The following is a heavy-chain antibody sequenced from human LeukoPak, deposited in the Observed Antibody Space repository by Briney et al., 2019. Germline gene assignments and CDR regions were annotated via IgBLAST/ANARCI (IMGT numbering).Heavy chain of an antibody. D-gene: IGHD1-7*01. Sequence: GGSLRLSCAASGFTVSSNYMSWVRQAPGKGLEWVSVIYSGSSTYYADSVKGRFTISRDNSKNTLYLQMNSLRAEDTAVYYCARYRTTGWFDPWGQGTLVTVSS. CDR1: GFTVSSNY. CDR2: IYSGSST. CDR3: ARYRTTGWFDP. J-gene: IGHJ5*02. V-gene: IGHV3-66*01.